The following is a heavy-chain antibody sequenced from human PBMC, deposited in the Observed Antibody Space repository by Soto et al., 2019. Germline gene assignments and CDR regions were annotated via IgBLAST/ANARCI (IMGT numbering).Heavy chain of an antibody. D-gene: IGHD2-2*01. J-gene: IGHJ6*03. V-gene: IGHV1-46*03. CDR2: INPSGGST. CDR3: ARGYCSSTSCYLQSYYYYYYMDV. Sequence: GASVKVSCKASGYTFTSYYMHWVRQAPGQGLEWMGIINPSGGSTSYAQKFQGRVTMTRDTSTGTVYKELSSLRSEDTAVYYCARGYCSSTSCYLQSYYYYYYMDVWGKGTTVTVSS. CDR1: GYTFTSYY.